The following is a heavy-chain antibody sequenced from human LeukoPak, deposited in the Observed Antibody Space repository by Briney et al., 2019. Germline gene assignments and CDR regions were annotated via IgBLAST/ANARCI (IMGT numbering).Heavy chain of an antibody. Sequence: GGSLRLSCAASGFTFDDYGMSWVRQAPGKGLEWVSVINWNGDDTSYADFVKGRFTISRDNPRNSLYLQMNSLRAEDTAFYYCARLGDGYTVFDYWGQGTLVTVSS. J-gene: IGHJ4*02. CDR1: GFTFDDYG. CDR2: INWNGDDT. V-gene: IGHV3-20*04. D-gene: IGHD5-24*01. CDR3: ARLGDGYTVFDY.